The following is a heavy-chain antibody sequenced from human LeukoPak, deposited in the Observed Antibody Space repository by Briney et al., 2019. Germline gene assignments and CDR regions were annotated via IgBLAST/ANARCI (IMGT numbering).Heavy chain of an antibody. D-gene: IGHD3-22*01. Sequence: PGGSLRLSCAASGFTFSSYAMTWVRQAPGKGLEWVSAISGSGGTTSYADSVKGRFTISRGNSKNTLFLQMNSLTAEDTAVYYCALLSSGYLSYFDYWGQGTLVTVSS. CDR2: ISGSGGTT. CDR3: ALLSSGYLSYFDY. V-gene: IGHV3-23*01. CDR1: GFTFSSYA. J-gene: IGHJ4*02.